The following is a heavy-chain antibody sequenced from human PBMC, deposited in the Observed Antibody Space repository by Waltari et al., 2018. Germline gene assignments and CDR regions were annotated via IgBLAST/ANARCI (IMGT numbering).Heavy chain of an antibody. CDR2: IKPDGSET. Sequence: EVQLVESGGGLVQPGGSLRLSCVASGFPFSTYWMTWVRQAPGKVRGRGGNIKPDGSETCYVEAVKGRFTISKDNAKNSLYLQRNNLRAEDTAVYYCTKGGHVDFCGPGSLVTVSS. V-gene: IGHV3-7*01. D-gene: IGHD3-10*01. J-gene: IGHJ4*02. CDR1: GFPFSTYW. CDR3: TKGGHVDF.